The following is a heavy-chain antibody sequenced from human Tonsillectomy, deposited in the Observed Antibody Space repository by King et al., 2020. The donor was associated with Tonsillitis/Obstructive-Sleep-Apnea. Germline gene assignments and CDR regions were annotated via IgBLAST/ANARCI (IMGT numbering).Heavy chain of an antibody. D-gene: IGHD1-1*01. J-gene: IGHJ3*02. CDR2: IDYSGST. CDR3: AREGYAVDAFDI. Sequence: VQLQESGPGLVKPSETLSLTCTVSGGSISSYYWSWIRQPPGKGLEWIGYIDYSGSTKYNPSLKSRVTITVDTSKNKFSLRLNSVTAADTAVYYCAREGYAVDAFDIWGQGTMVTVSS. V-gene: IGHV4-59*01. CDR1: GGSISSYY.